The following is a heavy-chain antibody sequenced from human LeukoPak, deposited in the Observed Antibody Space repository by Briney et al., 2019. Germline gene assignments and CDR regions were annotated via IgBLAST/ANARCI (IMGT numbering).Heavy chain of an antibody. CDR3: AASVAASGHHFDY. D-gene: IGHD2-21*01. J-gene: IGHJ4*02. CDR1: ADSMSSHY. Sequence: PSETLSLTCSVSADSMSSHYWSWIRQPPGMGLEWIGYIFYSGSTIYNPSLKSRLTLSLDTSKNQFSLKLTSVSAAYTALYFCAASVAASGHHFDYWGQGILVTVSS. V-gene: IGHV4-59*08. CDR2: IFYSGST.